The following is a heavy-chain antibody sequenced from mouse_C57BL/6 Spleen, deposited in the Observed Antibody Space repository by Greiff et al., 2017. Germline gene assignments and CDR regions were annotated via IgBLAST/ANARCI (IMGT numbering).Heavy chain of an antibody. J-gene: IGHJ4*01. CDR3: ARYYDLYYYAMDY. CDR1: GYTFTSYW. CDR2: IDPSDSET. Sequence: QVQLQQPGAELVRPGSSVKLSCKASGYTFTSYWMHWVKQRPIQGLEWIGNIDPSDSETHYNQKFKDKATLTVDKSSSTAYMQLSSLTSEDSAVYYCARYYDLYYYAMDYWGQGTSVTVSS. V-gene: IGHV1-52*01. D-gene: IGHD2-4*01.